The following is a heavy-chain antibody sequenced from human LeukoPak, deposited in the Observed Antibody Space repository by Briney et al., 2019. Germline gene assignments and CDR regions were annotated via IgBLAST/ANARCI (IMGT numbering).Heavy chain of an antibody. Sequence: GGSLRLSCAASGFTFHNYAVHWVRQAPGKGLEWVSLTSGDGITTYFADSVKGRFTISRDNSKSSLFLQMNSLRTEDTALYYCARDHVYGGADYWGQGTLVTVSS. V-gene: IGHV3-43*02. CDR2: TSGDGITT. CDR3: ARDHVYGGADY. CDR1: GFTFHNYA. D-gene: IGHD5/OR15-5a*01. J-gene: IGHJ4*02.